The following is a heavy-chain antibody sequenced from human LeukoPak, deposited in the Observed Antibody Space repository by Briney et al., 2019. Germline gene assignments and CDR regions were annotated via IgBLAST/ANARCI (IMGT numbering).Heavy chain of an antibody. Sequence: GGSLRLSCAASEFTLSRYWMSWVRQAPGKGLEWVANINQDGSEKYYVDSVKGRFTISRDNAKNSLYLQMNSLRAEDTAVYYCAREGIAAADTYYFDYWGQGTLVTVSS. CDR2: INQDGSEK. J-gene: IGHJ4*02. D-gene: IGHD6-13*01. CDR1: EFTLSRYW. V-gene: IGHV3-7*01. CDR3: AREGIAAADTYYFDY.